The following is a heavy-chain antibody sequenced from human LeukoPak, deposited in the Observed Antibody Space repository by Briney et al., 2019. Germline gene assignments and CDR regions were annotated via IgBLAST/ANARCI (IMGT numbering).Heavy chain of an antibody. CDR2: IDWDDDK. D-gene: IGHD6-19*01. CDR1: GFSLNTGGMC. Sequence: SGPTLVNPTQTLTLTCTFSGFSLNTGGMCVSWIRQPPGKALEWLARIDWDDDKFYSTSLTTRLTISKDTSKNQVVLKMTNMDPADTATYYCAWIRAVSGNFLLDYWGQGTLVTVSS. J-gene: IGHJ4*02. V-gene: IGHV2-70*17. CDR3: AWIRAVSGNFLLDY.